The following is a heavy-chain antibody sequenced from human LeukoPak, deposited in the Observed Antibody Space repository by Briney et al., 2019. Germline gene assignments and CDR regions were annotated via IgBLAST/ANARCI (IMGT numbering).Heavy chain of an antibody. V-gene: IGHV4-30-4*08. J-gene: IGHJ4*02. D-gene: IGHD3-16*01. Sequence: SETLSLTCTVSGGSISSGDYYWSWIRQPPGKGLEWIGYIYYSGSTYYNPSLKSRVTISVDTSKNQFSLKLSSVTAADTAVYYCARHFLGELYFDYWGQGTLVTVSS. CDR1: GGSISSGDYY. CDR3: ARHFLGELYFDY. CDR2: IYYSGST.